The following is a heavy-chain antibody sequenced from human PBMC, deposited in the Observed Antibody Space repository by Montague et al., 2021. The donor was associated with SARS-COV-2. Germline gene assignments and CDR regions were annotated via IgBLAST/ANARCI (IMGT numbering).Heavy chain of an antibody. Sequence: SETLSLTCTVSGGSINNYYWSWIRQSPGKGLEWIGSIYYRGSTYYNPSLKSRVFISVDTSKNQLSLTLTSVTAADTAVYYCATQEDPSGWIPGPFDFWGQGTLLSVSS. J-gene: IGHJ4*02. V-gene: IGHV4-59*04. CDR3: ATQEDPSGWIPGPFDF. D-gene: IGHD6-19*01. CDR1: GGSINNYY. CDR2: IYYRGST.